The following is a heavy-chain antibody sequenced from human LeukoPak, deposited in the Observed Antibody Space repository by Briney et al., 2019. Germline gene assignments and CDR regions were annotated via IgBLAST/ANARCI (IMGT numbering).Heavy chain of an antibody. Sequence: PSETLSLTCTVSGGSITKNGYYWGWIRQSPETGLEWIGSMHYSGSTYYNPSLKSRVTISVDTSKNQFSLKLSSVTAADTAVYYCARHRPHEQQLVFGNRDWYFDLWGRGTLVTVSS. CDR3: ARHRPHEQQLVFGNRDWYFDL. J-gene: IGHJ2*01. CDR1: GGSITKNGYY. D-gene: IGHD6-13*01. CDR2: MHYSGST. V-gene: IGHV4-39*01.